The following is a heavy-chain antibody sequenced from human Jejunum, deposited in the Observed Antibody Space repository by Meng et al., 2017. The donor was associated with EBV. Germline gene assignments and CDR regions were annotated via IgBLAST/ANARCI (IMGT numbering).Heavy chain of an antibody. J-gene: IGHJ4*02. D-gene: IGHD4-17*01. Sequence: QRQLQESGPGLWKPSETLSLTCTVSGGSISSSIYCWGWIRQPPGKGLEWIGSICFSDYTYHNPSLKSRVAISADTSKNQFSLSLTSVTAADTAVYYCAMGPDYAKSGYWGQGTLVTVSS. CDR1: GGSISSSIYC. V-gene: IGHV4-39*01. CDR3: AMGPDYAKSGY. CDR2: ICFSDYT.